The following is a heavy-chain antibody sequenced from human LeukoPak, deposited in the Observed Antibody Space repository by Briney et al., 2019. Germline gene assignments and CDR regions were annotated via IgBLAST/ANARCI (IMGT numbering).Heavy chain of an antibody. CDR1: GYSFTSYW. V-gene: IGHV5-51*01. CDR2: IYPGDSDT. D-gene: IGHD5-18*01. Sequence: GESVKISCKGSGYSFTSYWIAWVRQMPGKGLEWMGIIYPGDSDTRYSPSFQGQVTISADKSITTAYLQWSSLKASDTAMYYCARQRGYSYGYSQYYFDYWGQGTLVTVSS. CDR3: ARQRGYSYGYSQYYFDY. J-gene: IGHJ4*02.